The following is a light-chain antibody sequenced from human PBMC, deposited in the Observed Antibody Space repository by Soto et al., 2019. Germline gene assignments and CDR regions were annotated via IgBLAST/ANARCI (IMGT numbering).Light chain of an antibody. CDR3: SSYTSSSTGV. V-gene: IGLV2-14*01. J-gene: IGLJ1*01. CDR2: EVS. Sequence: QSVLPQPASVSGSPGQSITISCTGTSSDVGGYHYVSWYQQHPGKAPKLMIYEVSNRPSGVSNRFSGSKSGNTASLTISGLQAEDEADYYCSSYTSSSTGVFGTGTKLTVL. CDR1: SSDVGGYHY.